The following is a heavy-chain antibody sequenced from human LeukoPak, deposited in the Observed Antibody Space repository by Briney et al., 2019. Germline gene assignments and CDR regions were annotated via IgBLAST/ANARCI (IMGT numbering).Heavy chain of an antibody. V-gene: IGHV4-30-2*01. Sequence: SETLTLTCAVSGGSISSGGYSWSWIRQPPGKGLEWIGYIYHSGSTYYNPSLKSRVTISVDRSKNQFSLKLSSVTAADTAVYYCARGGYCSSTSCSSNWFDPWGQGTLVTVSS. D-gene: IGHD2-2*01. J-gene: IGHJ5*02. CDR2: IYHSGST. CDR3: ARGGYCSSTSCSSNWFDP. CDR1: GGSISSGGYS.